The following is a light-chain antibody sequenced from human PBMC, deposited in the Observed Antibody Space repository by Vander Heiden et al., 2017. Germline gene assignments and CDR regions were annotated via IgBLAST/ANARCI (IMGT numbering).Light chain of an antibody. J-gene: IGLJ2*01. V-gene: IGLV2-14*01. CDR3: SSYTSSSTPYVV. CDR1: SSDVGGYNY. CDR2: EVS. Sequence: QSALTQPASVSGSPGQSLTISCTGTSSDVGGYNYVSWYQQHPGKAPKLMIYEVSKRPSGVSNRFSGSKSGNTASLTISGLQAEDEADYYCSSYTSSSTPYVVFGGGTKLTVL.